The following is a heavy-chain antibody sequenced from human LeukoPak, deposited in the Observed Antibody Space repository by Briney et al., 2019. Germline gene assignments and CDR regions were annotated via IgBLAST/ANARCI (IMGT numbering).Heavy chain of an antibody. V-gene: IGHV5-51*01. CDR2: IYPGDSDT. D-gene: IGHD5-18*01. J-gene: IGHJ5*02. CDR1: GYSFTSCW. Sequence: GESLKISCKGSGYSFTSCWIGWVRQMPGKGLEWMGIIYPGDSDTRYSPSFQGQVTISADKSISTAYLQWSSLKASDTAMYYCARAGRYSYGHNWFDPWGQGTLVTVSS. CDR3: ARAGRYSYGHNWFDP.